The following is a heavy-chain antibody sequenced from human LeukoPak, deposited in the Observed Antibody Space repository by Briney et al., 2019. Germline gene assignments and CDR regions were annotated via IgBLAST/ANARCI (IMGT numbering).Heavy chain of an antibody. V-gene: IGHV4-34*01. CDR2: IDRYVTT. Sequence: SETPSLTCAIYTESYSDSLSASYWSWIRRPPGKGLEWIGEIDRYVTTNYSPSLKSRVTISMQTSKSQFSLNLTSVTDADTAVYYCARRGGGNYPYYFDYWGRGTPVTVSS. CDR3: ARRGGGNYPYYFDY. CDR1: TESYSDSLSASY. D-gene: IGHD3-16*01. J-gene: IGHJ4*02.